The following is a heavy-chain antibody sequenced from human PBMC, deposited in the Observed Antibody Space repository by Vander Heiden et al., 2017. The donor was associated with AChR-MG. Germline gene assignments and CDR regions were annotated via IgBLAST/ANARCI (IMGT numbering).Heavy chain of an antibody. J-gene: IGHJ6*03. D-gene: IGHD6-13*01. CDR3: TREARTAVDPSYYMDV. V-gene: IGHV4-4*07. CDR1: GASISSYS. Sequence: QVQLQESGPGLVKPSETLSLTCSVSGASISSYSWSWIRQPAGKGLEWIGRIYSSGSTNYNPSLRSRVTMSVDTSKNQFSLKLSSVTAADTAVYYCTREARTAVDPSYYMDVWGKGTTVTVSS. CDR2: IYSSGST.